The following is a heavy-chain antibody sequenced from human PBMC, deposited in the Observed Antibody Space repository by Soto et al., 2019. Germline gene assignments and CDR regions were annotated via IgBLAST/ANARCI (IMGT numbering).Heavy chain of an antibody. CDR2: INTGKGNT. CDR3: ARAGDDCSAAKCYVIDY. Sequence: ASVKVSCKASGYTFTNYAMHWVRQAPGQRLEWMGWINTGKGNTKISQKFQDRITTTSDTSARTAYMDLSSLRSEDTAMYYCARAGDDCSAAKCYVIDYWGQGTLVTVSS. V-gene: IGHV1-3*04. CDR1: GYTFTNYA. J-gene: IGHJ4*02. D-gene: IGHD2-2*01.